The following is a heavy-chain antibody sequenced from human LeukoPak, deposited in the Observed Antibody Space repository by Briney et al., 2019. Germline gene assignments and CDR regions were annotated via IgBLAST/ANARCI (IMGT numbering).Heavy chain of an antibody. CDR2: ISSSSGKT. J-gene: IGHJ4*02. CDR1: GFTFSSYA. D-gene: IGHD6-13*01. V-gene: IGHV3-23*01. CDR3: AKSTGWYSSSWYLIY. Sequence: GGSLRLSCAASGFTFSSYAMTWVRQAPGKGMEWVSGISSSSGKTYYADSVKGRFTISRDNSKNTLYLQMNSLRAEDTAVYYCAKSTGWYSSSWYLIYWGQGTLVTVSS.